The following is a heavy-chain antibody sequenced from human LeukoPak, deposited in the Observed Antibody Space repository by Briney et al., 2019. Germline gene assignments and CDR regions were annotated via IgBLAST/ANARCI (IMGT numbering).Heavy chain of an antibody. CDR3: ARSKNWGYWFDP. V-gene: IGHV4-59*01. J-gene: IGHJ5*02. CDR2: IYYSGST. D-gene: IGHD7-27*01. Sequence: SETLSLTCTVSGGSISSYYWSWIRQSPGKGLEWIGYIYYSGSTNYNPSPTSRVTISVDTSKNQFSLKLTSVTAAGTAVYYCARSKNWGYWFDPWGQGTLVTVSS. CDR1: GGSISSYY.